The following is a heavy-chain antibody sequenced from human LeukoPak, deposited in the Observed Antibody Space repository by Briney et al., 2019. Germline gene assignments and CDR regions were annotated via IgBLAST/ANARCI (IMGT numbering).Heavy chain of an antibody. Sequence: PGRSLRLSCAASGFTFSSYGMHWVRQAPGKGLEWVAVIWYDGSNKYYADSVKGRFTISRDNSKNTLYLQMNSLRAEDTAVYYCARESYSAFDIWGPGTMVTVSS. CDR1: GFTFSSYG. V-gene: IGHV3-33*01. D-gene: IGHD3-16*01. CDR2: IWYDGSNK. J-gene: IGHJ3*02. CDR3: ARESYSAFDI.